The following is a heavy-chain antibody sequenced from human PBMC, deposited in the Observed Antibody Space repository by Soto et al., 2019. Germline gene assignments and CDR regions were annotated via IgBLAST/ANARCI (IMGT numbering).Heavy chain of an antibody. CDR3: ASPLKWSGYYIAFDY. J-gene: IGHJ4*02. CDR2: IIPIFDTI. D-gene: IGHD3-3*01. Sequence: QVQLLQSGAEVKKPGSSVKVSCKASGATFSSFAFSWVRQAPGQGLEWMGVIIPIFDTIKFAQKFQGGVTFTADESTGTAYMELSSLTSEDTAVYYCASPLKWSGYYIAFDYWGQGTLVIVSS. V-gene: IGHV1-69*01. CDR1: GATFSSFA.